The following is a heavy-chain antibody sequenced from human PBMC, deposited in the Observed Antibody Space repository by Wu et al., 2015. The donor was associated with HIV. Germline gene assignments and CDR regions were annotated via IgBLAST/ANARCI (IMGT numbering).Heavy chain of an antibody. D-gene: IGHD6-19*01. Sequence: QVQLVQSGTEVKKPGSSVKISCKASGVALTSFAFSWVRQAPGQGLEWMGGIIPLFGTTEYAHIFQGRVTITTDESTSTAYMRLSSLTSADTAVYYCATPRSPGFSSAWPTYFDYWGQGTLVTVSS. J-gene: IGHJ4*02. CDR2: IIPLFGTT. V-gene: IGHV1-69*05. CDR3: ATPRSPGFSSAWPTYFDY. CDR1: GVALTSFA.